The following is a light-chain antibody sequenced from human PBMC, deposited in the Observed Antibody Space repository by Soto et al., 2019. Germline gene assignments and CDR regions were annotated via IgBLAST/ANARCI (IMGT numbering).Light chain of an antibody. Sequence: IVFTHSPSTLSLSPVERATLSCRASQSVSNMYVAWYQQKPGQPPRLLISGASARAPGIPDRFSGSGSETDFILTISRLEPEDFAVYFCQQYGNSPLTFGGGTKVDI. V-gene: IGKV3-20*01. CDR2: GAS. CDR1: QSVSNMY. J-gene: IGKJ4*01. CDR3: QQYGNSPLT.